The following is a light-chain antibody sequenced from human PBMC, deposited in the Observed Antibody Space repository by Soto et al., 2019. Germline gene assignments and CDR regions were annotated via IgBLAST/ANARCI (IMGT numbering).Light chain of an antibody. V-gene: IGKV1D-12*01. J-gene: IGKJ4*01. CDR1: QGISSW. CDR3: QQANSFPLT. Sequence: DIQMTQSPSSVSASVGDRVTITCRASQGISSWLAWYQQKPGKAPKLLIYAASSLQSGVPSRFSXXGSGTDXXXXIXXXQPEDFATYYCQQANSFPLTFGGGTKVEIK. CDR2: AAS.